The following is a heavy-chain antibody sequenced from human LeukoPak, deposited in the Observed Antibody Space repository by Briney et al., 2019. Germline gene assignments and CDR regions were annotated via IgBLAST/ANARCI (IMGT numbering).Heavy chain of an antibody. V-gene: IGHV1-18*01. D-gene: IGHD1-26*01. CDR3: ARGSSGSRAY. CDR2: INAHNGDT. J-gene: IGHJ4*02. CDR1: NYTFTSYG. Sequence: VASVKVSCKASNYTFTSYGISWVRQAPGQGLEWMAWINAHNGDTNYAQKLQGRVTMTTDTSTSTAYMELRSLRSDDTAVYYCARGSSGSRAYWGQGTLVTVSS.